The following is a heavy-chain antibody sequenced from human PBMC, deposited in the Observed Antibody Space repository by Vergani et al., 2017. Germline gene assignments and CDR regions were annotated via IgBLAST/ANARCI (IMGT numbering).Heavy chain of an antibody. CDR1: GGTFSSYA. D-gene: IGHD3-3*01. V-gene: IGHV1-69*12. CDR2: IIPIFGTA. CDR3: ASRDITIFGVVKVPGYYYYMDV. Sequence: QVQLVQSGAEVKKPGSSVKVSCKASGGTFSSYAISWVRQAPGQGLEWMGGIIPIFGTANYAQKFQGRVTITADESTSTAYMELSSLRSEDTAVYYCASRDITIFGVVKVPGYYYYMDVWGKGTTVTVSS. J-gene: IGHJ6*03.